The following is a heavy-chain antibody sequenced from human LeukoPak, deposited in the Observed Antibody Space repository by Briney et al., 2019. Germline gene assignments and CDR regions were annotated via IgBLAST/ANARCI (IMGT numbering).Heavy chain of an antibody. CDR1: GYTFTSYG. Sequence: ASVKVSCKASGYTFTSYGISWVRQAPGQGLEWMGWISAYNGNTNYAQKLQGRVTMTTDTSTSTAYMELRSLRSDDTAVYYCAREAVSGSYYRIYYYYYYMDVWGKGTTVTVSS. CDR3: AREAVSGSYYRIYYYYYYMDV. D-gene: IGHD1-26*01. CDR2: ISAYNGNT. J-gene: IGHJ6*03. V-gene: IGHV1-18*01.